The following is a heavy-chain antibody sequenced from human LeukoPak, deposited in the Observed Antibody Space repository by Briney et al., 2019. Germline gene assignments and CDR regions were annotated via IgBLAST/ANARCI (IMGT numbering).Heavy chain of an antibody. CDR1: GGSISSSSYY. V-gene: IGHV4-39*01. D-gene: IGHD4-11*01. CDR3: ARHDGYSNYYWFDP. CDR2: IYYSGST. J-gene: IGHJ5*02. Sequence: SETLSLTCTVSGGSISSSSYYCGWIRQPPGKGLEWIGSIYYSGSTYYNPSLKSRVTISVDTSKNQFSLKLSSVTAADTAVYYCARHDGYSNYYWFDPWGQGTLVTVSS.